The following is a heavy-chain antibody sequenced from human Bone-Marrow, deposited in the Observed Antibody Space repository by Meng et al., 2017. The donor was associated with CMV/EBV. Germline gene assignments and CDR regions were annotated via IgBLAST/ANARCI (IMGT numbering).Heavy chain of an antibody. J-gene: IGHJ6*02. Sequence: GGSLRLSCAASGFTFDDYGMSWVRQAPGKGLEWVSSINWNGGSTGYADSVKGRFTISRDDAKNSLYLQMNSLRAEDTALYYCARDRTPHFYADCGSCYSDYYGMDVWGQGTTVTVSS. CDR3: ARDRTPHFYADCGSCYSDYYGMDV. D-gene: IGHD2-15*01. CDR1: GFTFDDYG. V-gene: IGHV3-20*04. CDR2: INWNGGST.